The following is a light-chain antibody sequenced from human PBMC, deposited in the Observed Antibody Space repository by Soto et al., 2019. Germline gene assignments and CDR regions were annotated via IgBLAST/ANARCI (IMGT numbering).Light chain of an antibody. CDR2: EVS. Sequence: QSALTQPAPVSGSHGQSIAVSCAGTSSYVGGYNYVSWYQQHPGKAPKLMIHEVSNRPSGISDRFSGSKSGNTASLTISGLQADDEADYYCSSHTSYSTRVFGTGTKVTVL. V-gene: IGLV2-14*01. CDR3: SSHTSYSTRV. J-gene: IGLJ1*01. CDR1: SSYVGGYNY.